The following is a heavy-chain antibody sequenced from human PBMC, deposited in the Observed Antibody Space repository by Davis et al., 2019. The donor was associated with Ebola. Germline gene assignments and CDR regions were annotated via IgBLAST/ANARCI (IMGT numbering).Heavy chain of an antibody. CDR2: TYYSGST. V-gene: IGHV4-31*03. Sequence: SQTLSLTCPLSAGSLGSGGYYCSWTRQHPGKGLEWIAYTYYSGSTNNNPSLKSRVTISVDTSKNQFSLKLSSVTAADTAVYYCARAVGSSTSWFDPWGQGTLVTVSS. CDR3: ARAVGSSTSWFDP. J-gene: IGHJ5*02. D-gene: IGHD2-2*01. CDR1: AGSLGSGGYY.